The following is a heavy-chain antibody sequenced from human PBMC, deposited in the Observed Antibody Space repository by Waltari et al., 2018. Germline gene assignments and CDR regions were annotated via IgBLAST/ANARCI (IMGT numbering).Heavy chain of an antibody. CDR2: ISGSGSST. CDR1: GFTFSSYA. V-gene: IGHV3-23*04. D-gene: IGHD1-1*01. CDR3: AKASTWAWDDYGDC. J-gene: IGHJ4*02. Sequence: EVQLVESGGGLVQPGGSLRLSCAASGFTFSSYAMSWVRQAPGKGLEWVSAISGSGSSTYYADSVKGRFTSARDNAKNTLYLQMNSLSAEDTAVYYCAKASTWAWDDYGDCWGQGTLVTVSS.